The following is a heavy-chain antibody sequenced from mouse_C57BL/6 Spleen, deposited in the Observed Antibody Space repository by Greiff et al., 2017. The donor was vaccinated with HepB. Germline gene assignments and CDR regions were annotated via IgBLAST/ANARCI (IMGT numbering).Heavy chain of an antibody. CDR1: GYTFTSYG. CDR2: IYPRSGNT. J-gene: IGHJ2*01. CDR3: ASKGGVVEFDY. V-gene: IGHV1-81*01. D-gene: IGHD1-1*01. Sequence: VKLMESGAELARPGASVKLSCKASGYTFTSYGISWVKQRTGQGLEWIGEIYPRSGNTYYNEKFKGKATLTADKSSSTAYMELRSLTSEDSAVYFCASKGGVVEFDYWGQGTTLTVSS.